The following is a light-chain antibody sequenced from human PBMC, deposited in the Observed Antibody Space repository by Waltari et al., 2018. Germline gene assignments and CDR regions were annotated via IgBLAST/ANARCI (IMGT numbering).Light chain of an antibody. J-gene: IGLJ3*02. V-gene: IGLV3-21*04. CDR3: QVWDVTDSGV. CDR1: NIGSKS. Sequence: YVLTQPPSVSVDPGKTARLTCGGDNIGSKSVNWYQQKAGQAPVLVMFYDSDRPSEIPERFSGSNSGNTATLTISWVEAGDEADYHCQVWDVTDSGVFGGGTKLTVL. CDR2: YDS.